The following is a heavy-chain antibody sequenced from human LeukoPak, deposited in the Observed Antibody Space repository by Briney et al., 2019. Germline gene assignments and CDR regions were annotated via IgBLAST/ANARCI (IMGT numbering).Heavy chain of an antibody. V-gene: IGHV3-23*01. CDR2: ISGTGGST. CDR3: ANRDSQYNWFDP. CDR1: GFTFSSYA. J-gene: IGHJ5*02. D-gene: IGHD4-11*01. Sequence: GGSLRLSCAASGFTFSSYAMSWVRQAPGKGLEWVSAISGTGGSTYYADSVKGRFTISRDNSKNTLYLRMNSLRAEDTAIYYCANRDSQYNWFDPWGQGTLVTVSS.